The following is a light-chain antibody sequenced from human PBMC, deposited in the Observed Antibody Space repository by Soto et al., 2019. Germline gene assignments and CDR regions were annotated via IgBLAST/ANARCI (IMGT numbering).Light chain of an antibody. CDR3: QQYNSYRRK. V-gene: IGKV1-5*03. J-gene: IGKJ1*01. CDR1: QSISSW. Sequence: DIQMTQSPSTLSASVGDRVTITCRASQSISSWLAWYQQKPGKAPKLLIYKASSLESGVPSRFSGSGSGTDFTLTISSLQPDDFATYYCQQYNSYRRKLGQGTKVEIK. CDR2: KAS.